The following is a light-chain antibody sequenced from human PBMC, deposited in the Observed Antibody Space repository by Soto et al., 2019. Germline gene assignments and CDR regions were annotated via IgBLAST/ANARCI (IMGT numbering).Light chain of an antibody. J-gene: IGKJ1*01. CDR2: GAS. Sequence: EIVLTQSPGTLSLSPGEGATLSCRASQSVSSDYLAWYQKKPGQAPRLLIYGASSRATGIPDRFSGSGSGTDFTLTISRLEPEDSAVYYCQQYHTSRTLGQGTKVDIK. V-gene: IGKV3-20*01. CDR3: QQYHTSRT. CDR1: QSVSSDY.